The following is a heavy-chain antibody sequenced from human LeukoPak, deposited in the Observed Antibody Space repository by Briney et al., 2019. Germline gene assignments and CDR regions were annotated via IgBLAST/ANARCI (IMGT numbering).Heavy chain of an antibody. J-gene: IGHJ5*02. CDR1: GFAFSSYC. D-gene: IGHD3-22*01. V-gene: IGHV3-7*01. Sequence: GGSLRLSCAASGFAFSSYCMSWVRQAPGKGLEWVANIKHDGSEKYYVDSVKGRFTISRDNAKNSVYLQMNSLRAEDTAVYYCARDGYYFNSDEGGWFDPWGQGTLVTVSS. CDR2: IKHDGSEK. CDR3: ARDGYYFNSDEGGWFDP.